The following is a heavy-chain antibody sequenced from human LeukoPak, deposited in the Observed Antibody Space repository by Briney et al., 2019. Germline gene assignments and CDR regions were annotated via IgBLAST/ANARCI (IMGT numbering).Heavy chain of an antibody. Sequence: GESLKISCKGSGYSFTSYWIGWVRQMPGKGLEWMGIIYPGDSDTRYSPSFQGQVTISADKSISTAYLQWSSLKASDTAMYYCARRAYCSSTSCSTGWFDPWGQGALVTVSS. J-gene: IGHJ5*02. V-gene: IGHV5-51*01. CDR3: ARRAYCSSTSCSTGWFDP. D-gene: IGHD2-2*01. CDR1: GYSFTSYW. CDR2: IYPGDSDT.